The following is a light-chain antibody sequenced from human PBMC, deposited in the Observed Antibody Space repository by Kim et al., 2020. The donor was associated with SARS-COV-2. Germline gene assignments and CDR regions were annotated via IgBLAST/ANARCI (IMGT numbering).Light chain of an antibody. CDR1: QSIRAD. V-gene: IGKV3-15*01. CDR2: DAS. J-gene: IGKJ1*01. CDR3: QQYNYWPPWT. Sequence: EIVMTQSPATLSMSPGERATLSCMASQSIRADLAWYQQKYGQAPRLLIYDASTRATGVPARFTGSGSGTDFTLTINGLQSEDFAMYYCQQYNYWPPWTFGQGTKVDIK.